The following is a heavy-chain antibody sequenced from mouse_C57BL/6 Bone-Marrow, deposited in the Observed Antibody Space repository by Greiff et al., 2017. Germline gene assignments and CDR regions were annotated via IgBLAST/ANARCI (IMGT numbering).Heavy chain of an antibody. Sequence: QVQLQQSGAELARPGASVKLSCKASSYTFTSYGISWVKQRTGQGLEWIGEIYPRSGNTYYNEKFKGKATLTADKSSSTAYMELRSLTSEDSAVYFCARRVYYYGSSFFDYWGQGTTLTVSS. CDR2: IYPRSGNT. CDR1: SYTFTSYG. D-gene: IGHD1-1*01. V-gene: IGHV1-81*01. J-gene: IGHJ2*01. CDR3: ARRVYYYGSSFFDY.